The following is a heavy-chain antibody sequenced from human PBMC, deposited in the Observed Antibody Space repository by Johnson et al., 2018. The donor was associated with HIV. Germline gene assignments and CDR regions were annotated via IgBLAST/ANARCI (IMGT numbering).Heavy chain of an antibody. CDR3: VREDGSGSYFYHAFDI. CDR1: GFTFSSYG. V-gene: IGHV3-30*03. D-gene: IGHD3-10*01. CDR2: ISYDGSNK. J-gene: IGHJ3*02. Sequence: QMQVVESGGGVVQPGRSLRFSCAASGFTFSSYGMHWVRQAPGKGLEWVAVISYDGSNKYYVDSVKGRFTIFRDNSKNTLYLQMNSLRAEHTAVYYCVREDGSGSYFYHAFDIWGQGTMVTVSS.